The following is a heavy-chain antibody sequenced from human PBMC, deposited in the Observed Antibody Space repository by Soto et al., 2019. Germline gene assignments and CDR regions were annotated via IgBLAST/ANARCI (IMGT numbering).Heavy chain of an antibody. CDR1: GDSISTFY. CDR2: IHYSGST. V-gene: IGHV4-59*01. D-gene: IGHD3-3*01. J-gene: IGHJ4*02. Sequence: ETLSVTCPVSGDSISTFYWSWIRQPPGKGLEWIGYIHYSGSTNYNPSLKSQVIISVDTSKIQFYLKLSSVTAADTDVYFCARVRSNLFDYWGQGTLVTVYS. CDR3: ARVRSNLFDY.